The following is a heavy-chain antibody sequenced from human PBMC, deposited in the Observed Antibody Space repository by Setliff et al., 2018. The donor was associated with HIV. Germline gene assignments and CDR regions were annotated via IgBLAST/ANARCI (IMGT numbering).Heavy chain of an antibody. V-gene: IGHV1-46*01. CDR1: GYTFTTYY. D-gene: IGHD3-22*01. CDR3: ARPITMIADAFDI. Sequence: ASVKVSCKASGYTFTTYYVHWVRQAPGQGLEWMGITNPSGGRKSYAQKFQGRVTMTRDTSTSTVYMELSSLRSEDTAVYYCARPITMIADAFDIWGQGTMVTVSS. J-gene: IGHJ3*02. CDR2: TNPSGGRK.